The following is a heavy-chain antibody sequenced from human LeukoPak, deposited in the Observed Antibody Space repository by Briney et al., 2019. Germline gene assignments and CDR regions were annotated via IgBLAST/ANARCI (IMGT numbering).Heavy chain of an antibody. CDR1: GFTFSSYG. D-gene: IGHD6-19*01. CDR2: ISYDGSNK. Sequence: PGRSLRLSCAASGFTFSSYGMHWVRQAPGKGLEWVAVISYDGSNKYYADSVKGRFTISRDNSKNTLYLQMNSLRAEDTAVYYCAKVNSSGWYPNYWYFDLWGRGTLVTVSP. J-gene: IGHJ2*01. CDR3: AKVNSSGWYPNYWYFDL. V-gene: IGHV3-30*18.